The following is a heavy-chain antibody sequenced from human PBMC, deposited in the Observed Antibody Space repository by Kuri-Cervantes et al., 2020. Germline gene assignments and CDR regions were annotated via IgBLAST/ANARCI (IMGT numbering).Heavy chain of an antibody. Sequence: EALKTSCTVSGGSISSSSYYWGWIRQPPGKGLEWIGSINYSGSTYYNPSLRSRVIISVDTSKNQFSLKLSSVTAADTAVYYCASRLTDTAMLILHYHYHYIDVWGKGTTVTVSS. J-gene: IGHJ6*03. CDR1: GGSISSSSYY. CDR3: ASRLTDTAMLILHYHYHYIDV. CDR2: INYSGST. V-gene: IGHV4-39*01. D-gene: IGHD5-18*01.